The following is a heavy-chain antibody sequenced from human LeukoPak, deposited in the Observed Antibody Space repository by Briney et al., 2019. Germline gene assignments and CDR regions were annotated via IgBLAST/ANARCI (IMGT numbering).Heavy chain of an antibody. J-gene: IGHJ4*02. Sequence: GVSLRLSCAASRFTFSSYAMSWVRQAPGKGLEWVSAISGSGGSTYYTDSVKGRFTISRDNSKNTLYLQMNSLRAEDTAVYYCAKDRWEPYYFYCWRQGTLVTVSS. V-gene: IGHV3-23*01. D-gene: IGHD1-26*01. CDR3: AKDRWEPYYFYC. CDR2: ISGSGGST. CDR1: RFTFSSYA.